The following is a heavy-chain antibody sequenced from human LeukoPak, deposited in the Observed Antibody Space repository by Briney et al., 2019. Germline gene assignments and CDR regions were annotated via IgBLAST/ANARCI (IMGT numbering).Heavy chain of an antibody. CDR1: VFTFSSYA. CDR2: IGGRGAST. V-gene: IGHV3-23*01. CDR3: AKAPATGEGYYFYYMDV. J-gene: IGHJ6*03. D-gene: IGHD7-27*01. Sequence: GGSLRLSCAASVFTFSSYAMSWVRQAPGKGLEWVSAIGGRGASTYYADSVKGRFTISRDNSKNTLYLQMISLGADDTAIYFCAKAPATGEGYYFYYMDVWGKGTTVTVSS.